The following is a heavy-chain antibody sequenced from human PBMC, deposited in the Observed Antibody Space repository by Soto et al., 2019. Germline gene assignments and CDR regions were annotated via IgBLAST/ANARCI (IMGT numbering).Heavy chain of an antibody. CDR1: GFTFSSYA. CDR2: ISGSGGST. V-gene: IGHV3-23*01. J-gene: IGHJ6*02. CDR3: ARRFWSGYSYYYYYGMDV. Sequence: GGSLRLSCAASGFTFSSYAMSWVRQAPGKGLEWISAISGSGGSTYYADSVKGRFTISRDNSKNTLYLQMNSLRAEDTAVYYCARRFWSGYSYYYYYGMDVWGQGTTVTVSS. D-gene: IGHD3-3*01.